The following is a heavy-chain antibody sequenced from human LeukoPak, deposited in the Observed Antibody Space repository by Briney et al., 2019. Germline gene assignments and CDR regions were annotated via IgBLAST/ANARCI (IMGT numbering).Heavy chain of an antibody. CDR1: GYTFTSYY. Sequence: ASVKVSCKASGYTFTSYYMHWVRQAPGQGLEWMGIINPSGGSTSYAQKFQGRVTMTRDTSISTAYMELSRLRSDDTAVYYCARARSRYDILTGFPLFDYWGQGTLVTVSS. J-gene: IGHJ4*02. D-gene: IGHD3-9*01. CDR2: INPSGGST. V-gene: IGHV1-46*01. CDR3: ARARSRYDILTGFPLFDY.